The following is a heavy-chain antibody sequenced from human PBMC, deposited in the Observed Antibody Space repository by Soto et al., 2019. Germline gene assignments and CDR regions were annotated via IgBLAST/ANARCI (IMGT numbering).Heavy chain of an antibody. D-gene: IGHD3-16*01. CDR3: TRPYLDRPTYYGLDV. J-gene: IGHJ6*02. CDR1: GFTLSAYS. V-gene: IGHV3-48*02. CDR2: INSGSDTI. Sequence: EVQLVESGGGLVQPGGSLRLSCAASGFTLSAYSMNWVRQAPGKGLEWISFINSGSDTIYYGDSVKGRFTISRDNAKNALYLQMSSLRDDDTAVYYCTRPYLDRPTYYGLDVWGQGTTVTVSS.